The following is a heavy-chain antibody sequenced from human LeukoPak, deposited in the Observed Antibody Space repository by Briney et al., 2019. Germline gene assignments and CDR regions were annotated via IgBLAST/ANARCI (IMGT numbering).Heavy chain of an antibody. CDR1: GFIFSDYN. J-gene: IGHJ4*02. Sequence: GGSLRLSCAASGFIFSDYNMNWVRQAPGKGLEWVSYISSGSSTIYYADSVRGRFTISRDNVKDSLHLQMHSLTDEDSAVYYCAREPPGNYDSSGDHYAYFDWWGQGTLVTVSS. D-gene: IGHD3-22*01. CDR3: AREPPGNYDSSGDHYAYFDW. V-gene: IGHV3-48*02. CDR2: ISSGSSTI.